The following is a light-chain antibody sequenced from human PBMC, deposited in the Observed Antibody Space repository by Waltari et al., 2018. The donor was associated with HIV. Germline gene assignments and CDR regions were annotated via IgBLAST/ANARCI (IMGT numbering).Light chain of an antibody. V-gene: IGKV1-8*01. Sequence: RLTQSPSSFSASVGDRVTITCRASQDIGHSLGRYQQRPARAPTPLIHSASTLESGVPSRFSASGSGTDFTLSISCLRSEDVATYFCQQYHDFPLMFGPGTSVDI. CDR1: QDIGHS. CDR2: SAS. J-gene: IGKJ3*01. CDR3: QQYHDFPLM.